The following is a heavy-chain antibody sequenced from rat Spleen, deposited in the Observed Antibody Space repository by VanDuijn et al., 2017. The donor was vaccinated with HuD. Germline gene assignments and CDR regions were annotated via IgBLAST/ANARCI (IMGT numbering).Heavy chain of an antibody. V-gene: IGHV5-62*01. CDR3: ARDGVTGSSGFDY. CDR1: GFTFNSYG. D-gene: IGHD4-4*01. Sequence: VQLVESGGGLVQPGRSLKLSCSASGFTFNSYGMHWIRQAPGKGLDWVAFISSSSGPVYADAVKERFTISRDNAKNTLYLQLTSLKSEDTSIYYCARDGVTGSSGFDYWGQGVMVTVSS. CDR2: ISSSSGP. J-gene: IGHJ2*01.